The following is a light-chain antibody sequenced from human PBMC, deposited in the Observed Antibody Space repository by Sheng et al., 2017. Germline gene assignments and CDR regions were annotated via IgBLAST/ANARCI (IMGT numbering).Light chain of an antibody. J-gene: IGKJ4*01. CDR1: QNVNSN. Sequence: ETVMTQSPATLSVSPGERATLSCRASQNVNSNLAWYQQKPGQAPRLLIYGASTRATDIPARFXGSGSGTEFTLTISSLQSEDFAVYYCQQYNNWPLTFGGGTKVEIK. CDR2: GAS. V-gene: IGKV3-15*01. CDR3: QQYNNWPLT.